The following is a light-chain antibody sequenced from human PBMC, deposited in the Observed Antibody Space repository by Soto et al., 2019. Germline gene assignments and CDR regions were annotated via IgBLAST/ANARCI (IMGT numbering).Light chain of an antibody. CDR3: QQSHGIPYT. V-gene: IGKV1-39*01. CDR2: SAS. J-gene: IGKJ2*01. CDR1: QTITGY. Sequence: DIQMTQSPSSLSASVADRVTMTCRASQTITGYLNWYQQRPGKAPKLLIYSASSLQSGVPSRFSGSGSATDFTLTINSLQPEDFATYYCQQSHGIPYTFGQGTKLEI.